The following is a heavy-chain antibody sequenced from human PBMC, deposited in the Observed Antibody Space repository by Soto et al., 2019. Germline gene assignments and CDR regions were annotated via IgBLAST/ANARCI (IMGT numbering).Heavy chain of an antibody. Sequence: LSLTCTVSGGSIRGYFWSWIRQPAGKGLDWIGRIYSSGSTNYNPSFNSRITMSVDTSKNQFSLKLSSVSAADTAVYYCARAYDSNGNHAFNIWGQGTLVTVSS. CDR3: ARAYDSNGNHAFNI. CDR2: IYSSGST. D-gene: IGHD3-22*01. J-gene: IGHJ3*02. CDR1: GGSIRGYF. V-gene: IGHV4-4*07.